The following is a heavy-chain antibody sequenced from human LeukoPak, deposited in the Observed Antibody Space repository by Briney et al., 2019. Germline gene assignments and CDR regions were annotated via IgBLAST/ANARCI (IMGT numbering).Heavy chain of an antibody. J-gene: IGHJ4*02. Sequence: GASVKVSCKASGYTFAGYYMHWVRQAPGQGLEWMGWINPNSGGTNYAQKFQGRVTMTGDTSISTAYMELSRLRSDDTAVYYCARILVGNIGDYWGQGTLVTVSS. D-gene: IGHD2-21*01. CDR3: ARILVGNIGDY. CDR2: INPNSGGT. V-gene: IGHV1-2*02. CDR1: GYTFAGYY.